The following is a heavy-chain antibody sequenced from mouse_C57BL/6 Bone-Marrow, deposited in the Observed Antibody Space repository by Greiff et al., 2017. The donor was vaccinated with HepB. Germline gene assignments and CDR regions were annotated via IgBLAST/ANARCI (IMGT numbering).Heavy chain of an antibody. CDR3: ARHRNRDWFAY. CDR2: ISSGGSYT. CDR1: GFTFSSYG. J-gene: IGHJ3*01. Sequence: DVKLVESGGDLVKPGGSLKLSCAASGFTFSSYGMPWVRQTPDKRLEWVATISSGGSYTYYPDSVKGRFTISRDNAKNTLYLQMSSLKSEDTAMYYCARHRNRDWFAYWGQGTLVTVSA. V-gene: IGHV5-6*02.